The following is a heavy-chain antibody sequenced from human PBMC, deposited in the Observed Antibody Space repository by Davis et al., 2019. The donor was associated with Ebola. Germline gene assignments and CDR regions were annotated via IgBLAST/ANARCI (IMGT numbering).Heavy chain of an antibody. CDR3: ARGTPEGETYCSSTSCLGPYAFDI. CDR2: ISYDGSNK. CDR1: GFTFSSYA. Sequence: PGGSLRLSCAASGFTFSSYAMHWVRQAPGKGLEWVAVISYDGSNKYYADSVKGRFTISRDNSKNTLYLQMNSLRAEDTAVYYCARGTPEGETYCSSTSCLGPYAFDIWGQGTMVTVSS. D-gene: IGHD2-2*01. V-gene: IGHV3-30-3*01. J-gene: IGHJ3*02.